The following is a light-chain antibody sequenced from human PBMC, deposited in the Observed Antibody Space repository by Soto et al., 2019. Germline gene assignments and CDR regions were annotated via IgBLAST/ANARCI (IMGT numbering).Light chain of an antibody. V-gene: IGKV3-20*01. J-gene: IGKJ5*01. Sequence: IVLPQSPGTLSLSPGERATLSCRASQSVSSSFLAWYQQKVGQAPRLLIYDASSRATGIPDRFSGSGSGTDFTLTISRLEPEDFAVYYCQQYGSSPRTFGQGTRLEIK. CDR2: DAS. CDR1: QSVSSSF. CDR3: QQYGSSPRT.